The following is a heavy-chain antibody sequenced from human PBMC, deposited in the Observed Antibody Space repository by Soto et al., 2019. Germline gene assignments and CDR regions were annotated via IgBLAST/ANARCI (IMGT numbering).Heavy chain of an antibody. D-gene: IGHD1-1*01. CDR2: ISAHNGNT. CDR1: GYDFTPYG. Sequence: QVHLVQSGAEVKKPGASVKVSGKGSGYDFTPYGITWVRQAPGQGLEWMAWISAHNGNTDYAQKLQGRVTVTRDTSTSTAYMELRSLRSDDTAVYYCERGRYADYCGQGALVTVA. V-gene: IGHV1-18*01. CDR3: ERGRYADY. J-gene: IGHJ4*02.